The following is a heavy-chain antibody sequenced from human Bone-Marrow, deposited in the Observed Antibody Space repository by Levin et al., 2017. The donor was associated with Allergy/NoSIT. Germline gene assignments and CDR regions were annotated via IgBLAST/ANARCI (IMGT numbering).Heavy chain of an antibody. D-gene: IGHD7-27*01. Sequence: ASVKVSCKASGYTFPGYSLNWVRRAPGQGLEWMGRLNPNSGATNYAQKFHGRVTMTSDTSLSTAYMELSSLRPDDTAVYYCARDASNWGASDSWGQGTLVTVSS. V-gene: IGHV1-2*06. CDR3: ARDASNWGASDS. CDR1: GYTFPGYS. CDR2: LNPNSGAT. J-gene: IGHJ4*02.